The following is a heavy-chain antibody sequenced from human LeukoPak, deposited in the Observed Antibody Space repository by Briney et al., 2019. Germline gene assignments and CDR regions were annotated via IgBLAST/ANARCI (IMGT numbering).Heavy chain of an antibody. D-gene: IGHD3-10*01. CDR1: GYSISTSYY. CDR2: IYHSGNT. J-gene: IGHJ6*03. Sequence: SETLSLTCTVSGYSISTSYYWGWIRQPPGKGLEWIGSIYHSGNTYYNPSLKSRVTISVDTSKNQFSLKLSSVTAADTAVYYCARGRRLLWFGELLAKLDYYYYMDVWGKGTTVTVSS. V-gene: IGHV4-38-2*02. CDR3: ARGRRLLWFGELLAKLDYYYYMDV.